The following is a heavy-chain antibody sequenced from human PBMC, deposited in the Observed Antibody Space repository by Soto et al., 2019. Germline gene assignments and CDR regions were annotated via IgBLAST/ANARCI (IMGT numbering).Heavy chain of an antibody. Sequence: GGSLRLSCAASGFTFSSYAMSWVRQAPGKGLEWVSAISGSGGSTYYADSVKGRFTISRDNSKNTLYLQMNSLRAEDTAVYYCAKTGVVMIVWLSYFDYWGQGTLVTVSS. J-gene: IGHJ4*02. CDR3: AKTGVVMIVWLSYFDY. D-gene: IGHD3-3*01. V-gene: IGHV3-23*01. CDR1: GFTFSSYA. CDR2: ISGSGGST.